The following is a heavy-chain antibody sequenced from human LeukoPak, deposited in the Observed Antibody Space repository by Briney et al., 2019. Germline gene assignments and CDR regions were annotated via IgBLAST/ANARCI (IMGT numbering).Heavy chain of an antibody. Sequence: SVKVSCKASGGTFSSYAISWVRQAPGQGREWMGGIIPIFGTSNYAQKFQGRVTITADESPRTVYIDLSGLRSDDTAVYYCARGKVAATPARFDYWGQGTLVTVSS. V-gene: IGHV1-69*01. J-gene: IGHJ4*02. D-gene: IGHD2-15*01. CDR1: GGTFSSYA. CDR3: ARGKVAATPARFDY. CDR2: IIPIFGTS.